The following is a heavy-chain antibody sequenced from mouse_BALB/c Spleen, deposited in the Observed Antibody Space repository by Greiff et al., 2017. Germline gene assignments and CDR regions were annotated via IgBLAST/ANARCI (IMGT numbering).Heavy chain of an antibody. Sequence: QVQLKQSGPELVKPGASVKISCKASGYSFTSYYIHWVKQRPGQGLEWIGWIFPGSGNTKYNEKFKGKATLTADTSSSTAYMQLSSLTSEDSAVYFCARCTTVVAPYFDYWGQGTTLTVSS. CDR2: IFPGSGNT. CDR1: GYSFTSYY. J-gene: IGHJ2*01. D-gene: IGHD1-1*01. CDR3: ARCTTVVAPYFDY. V-gene: IGHV1-66*01.